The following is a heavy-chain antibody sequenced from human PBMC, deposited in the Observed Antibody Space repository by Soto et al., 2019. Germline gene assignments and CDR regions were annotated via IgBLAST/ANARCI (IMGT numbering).Heavy chain of an antibody. CDR3: ARELEYYFDY. V-gene: IGHV3-30-3*01. Sequence: LRLSCAASGFTFSSYAMHWVRQAPGKGLEWVAVISYDGSNKYYADSVKGRFTISRDNSKNTLYLQMNSLRAEDTAVYYCARELEYYFDYWGQGTLVTVSS. CDR1: GFTFSSYA. J-gene: IGHJ4*02. CDR2: ISYDGSNK.